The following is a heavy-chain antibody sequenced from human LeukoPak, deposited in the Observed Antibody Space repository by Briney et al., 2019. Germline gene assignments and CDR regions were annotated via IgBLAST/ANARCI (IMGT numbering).Heavy chain of an antibody. D-gene: IGHD2-2*01. CDR2: IYYSGST. CDR1: GGSISSGSYY. Sequence: SETLSLTCTVSGGSISSGSYYWGWIRQSPEKGLEWVGSIYYSGSTYYNPSLKSRVTMSVDTSKNQFSLKLSSVTAADTAVYYCARGIQGYCSSTSCWWFDPWGQGTLVTVSS. CDR3: ARGIQGYCSSTSCWWFDP. V-gene: IGHV4-39*07. J-gene: IGHJ5*02.